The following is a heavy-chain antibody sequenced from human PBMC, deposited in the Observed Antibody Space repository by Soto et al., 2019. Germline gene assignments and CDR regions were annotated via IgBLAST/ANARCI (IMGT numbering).Heavy chain of an antibody. J-gene: IGHJ2*01. D-gene: IGHD2-15*01. CDR2: IYRGGST. CDR1: GFTVSSNS. V-gene: IGHV3-53*04. Sequence: EVQLVESGGGLVQPGGSLRLSCAASGFTVSSNSMTWVRQAPGKGLEGVSVIYRGGSTYYADSVKGRFTISRHNSKNTLYLPMTSLRDEDTAVYYCARGGPPDWYFDLWGRGTLVTVSS. CDR3: ARGGPPDWYFDL.